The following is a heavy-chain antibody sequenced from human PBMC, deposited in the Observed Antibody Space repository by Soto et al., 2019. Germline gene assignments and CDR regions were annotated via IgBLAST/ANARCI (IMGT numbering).Heavy chain of an antibody. J-gene: IGHJ4*02. Sequence: QITLKESGPPLVKPTQTLTLTCTFSGFSLSTSGVGVGWIRQPPGKALEWLALIYWDDDKRYSPSLKSRLTITKDTSKNQVVLTMTNMDPVDTATYYCAHLPRSYDYEGYWGQGTLVTVSS. CDR3: AHLPRSYDYEGY. CDR2: IYWDDDK. V-gene: IGHV2-5*02. CDR1: GFSLSTSGVG. D-gene: IGHD5-12*01.